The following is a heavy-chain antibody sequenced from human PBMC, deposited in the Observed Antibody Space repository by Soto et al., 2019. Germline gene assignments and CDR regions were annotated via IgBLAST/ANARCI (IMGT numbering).Heavy chain of an antibody. J-gene: IGHJ4*02. D-gene: IGHD6-13*01. Sequence: GGSLRLSCTASGFTFSNYAMHWVRQAPGRGLEWVALISYDGSYQYYGDSVKGRFTISRDNSKNMFYLQMSSLTPDDTAVYFCTKDCTIASRFDSWGQGTLVTVSS. V-gene: IGHV3-30*04. CDR3: TKDCTIASRFDS. CDR2: ISYDGSYQ. CDR1: GFTFSNYA.